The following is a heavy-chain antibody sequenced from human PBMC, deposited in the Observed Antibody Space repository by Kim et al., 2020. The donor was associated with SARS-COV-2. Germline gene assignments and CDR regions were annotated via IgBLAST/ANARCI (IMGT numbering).Heavy chain of an antibody. J-gene: IGHJ4*02. Sequence: GESLKISCKGSGYSFTSYWIGWVRQMPGKGLEWMGIIYPGDSDTRYSPSFQGQVTIPADKSISTAYLQWSSLKASDTAMYYCARHYCSGGSCYVRFTEGLYYFDYWGQGALVTVSS. V-gene: IGHV5-51*01. CDR3: ARHYCSGGSCYVRFTEGLYYFDY. D-gene: IGHD2-15*01. CDR2: IYPGDSDT. CDR1: GYSFTSYW.